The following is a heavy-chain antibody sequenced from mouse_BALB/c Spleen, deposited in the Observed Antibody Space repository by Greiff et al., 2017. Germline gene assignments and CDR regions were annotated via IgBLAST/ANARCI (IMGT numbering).Heavy chain of an antibody. CDR2: IYPGDGDT. CDR1: GYAFSSYW. V-gene: IGHV1-80*01. Sequence: QVQLQQSGAELVRPGSSVKISCKASGYAFSSYWMNWVKQRPGQGLEWIGQIYPGDGDTNYNGKFKGKATLTADKSSSTAYMQLSSLTSEDSAVYFCARFYPYYLDYWGQGTTLTVSS. J-gene: IGHJ2*01. CDR3: ARFYPYYLDY. D-gene: IGHD2-1*01.